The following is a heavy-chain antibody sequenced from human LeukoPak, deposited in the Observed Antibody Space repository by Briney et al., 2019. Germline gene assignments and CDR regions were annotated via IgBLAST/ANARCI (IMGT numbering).Heavy chain of an antibody. CDR2: ISSSSSYI. D-gene: IGHD6-13*01. Sequence: PGGSLRLSCAASGFTFSSYSMNWVRQAPGKGLEWVSSISSSSSYIYYADSVEGRFTISRDNAKNSLYLQMNSLRAEDTAVYYCKQQLEQGYYGMDVWGQGTTVTVSS. CDR3: KQQLEQGYYGMDV. V-gene: IGHV3-21*01. J-gene: IGHJ6*02. CDR1: GFTFSSYS.